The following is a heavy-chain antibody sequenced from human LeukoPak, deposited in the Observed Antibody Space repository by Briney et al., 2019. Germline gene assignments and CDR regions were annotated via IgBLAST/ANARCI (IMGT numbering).Heavy chain of an antibody. D-gene: IGHD3-3*01. J-gene: IGHJ6*03. Sequence: SETLSLTCSFSGGSISSTDYYWGWIRQPPGKGLEWIGNIYYSGSTHYNPSLKTRVTISVDTSKNQFSLKLSSVTAADTAVYYCARLGPPRITIFGVPTGYMDVWGKGTTVTVSS. CDR3: ARLGPPRITIFGVPTGYMDV. CDR2: IYYSGST. CDR1: GGSISSTDYY. V-gene: IGHV4-39*07.